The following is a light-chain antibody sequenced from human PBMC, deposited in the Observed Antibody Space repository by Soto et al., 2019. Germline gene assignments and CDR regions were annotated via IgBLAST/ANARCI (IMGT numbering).Light chain of an antibody. J-gene: IGLJ3*02. V-gene: IGLV1-44*01. Sequence: QSVLTQSPSASGTPGQRVTISCSGSSSNIGANTVTWYQHLPGAAPKLLVYNNNQRPSGVPDRFSGSKSDTSASLAISGLQFEDEAVYYCAAWDDSLSGPVFGGGTKVTVL. CDR2: NNN. CDR3: AAWDDSLSGPV. CDR1: SSNIGANT.